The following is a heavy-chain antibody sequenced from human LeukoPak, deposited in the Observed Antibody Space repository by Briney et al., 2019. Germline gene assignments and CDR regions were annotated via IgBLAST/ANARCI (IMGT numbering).Heavy chain of an antibody. V-gene: IGHV1-18*01. CDR1: GYTFTSYG. D-gene: IGHD3-22*01. Sequence: ASVTVSCKASGYTFTSYGISWVRRAPGQGLEWMGWISAYNGNTNYAQKLQGRVTMTTDTSTSTAYMELRSLRSDDTAVYYCARTVSGYSWGVWFDPWGQGTLVTVSS. J-gene: IGHJ5*02. CDR3: ARTVSGYSWGVWFDP. CDR2: ISAYNGNT.